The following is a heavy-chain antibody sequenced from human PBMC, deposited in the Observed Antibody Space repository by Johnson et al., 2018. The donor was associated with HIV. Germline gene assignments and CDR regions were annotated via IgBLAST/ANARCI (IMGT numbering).Heavy chain of an antibody. V-gene: IGHV3-53*01. CDR1: GFTVSSNY. D-gene: IGHD4-17*01. J-gene: IGHJ3*01. Sequence: EVQLVESGGGLIQPGGSLRLSCAASGFTVSSNYMSWVRQAPGKGLEWVSVIYSGGSTYYADSVKGRFTISRDNSKNTLYLQMNSLRAEDTAVYYCASSEYGDYLLDAFDVWGQGTMVTLSS. CDR2: IYSGGST. CDR3: ASSEYGDYLLDAFDV.